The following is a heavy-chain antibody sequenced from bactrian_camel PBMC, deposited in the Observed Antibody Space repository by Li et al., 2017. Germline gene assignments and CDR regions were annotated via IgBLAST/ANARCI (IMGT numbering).Heavy chain of an antibody. D-gene: IGHD2*01. V-gene: IGHV3S53*01. J-gene: IGHJ6*01. Sequence: HVQLVESGGGSVQRGGSLRLSCTISGYTYSSCMAWFRQIPGQKREAVATIGTDGMATYRDSVKGRFTISRDNAKNTLTLQMNSLKPEDTAVYYCVSDFSPSSINTIGNWGQGTQVTVS. CDR2: IGTDGMA. CDR1: GYTYSSC. CDR3: VSDFSPSSINTIGN.